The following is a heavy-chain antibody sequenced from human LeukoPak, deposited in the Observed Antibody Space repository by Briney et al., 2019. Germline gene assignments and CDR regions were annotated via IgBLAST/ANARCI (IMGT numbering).Heavy chain of an antibody. D-gene: IGHD2-2*01. Sequence: PGGSLRLSCAASGFTFSNYGMHWVRQAPGKGLEWVAFVRYDESTKFYADSVKGRFTISRDNSKTTLYLQMNSLRAEDTAVYYCAKDHLLWLIYVVVPAAFDYWGQGTLVTVSS. J-gene: IGHJ4*02. CDR2: VRYDESTK. CDR1: GFTFSNYG. V-gene: IGHV3-30*02. CDR3: AKDHLLWLIYVVVPAAFDY.